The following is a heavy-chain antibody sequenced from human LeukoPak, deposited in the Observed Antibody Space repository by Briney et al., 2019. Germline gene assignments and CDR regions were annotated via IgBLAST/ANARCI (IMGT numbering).Heavy chain of an antibody. CDR3: ARRSGRRYEY. CDR2: ISSSSSTI. D-gene: IGHD5-24*01. CDR1: GFTFSSYS. J-gene: IGHJ4*02. Sequence: PGTSLRLSCAASGFTFSSYSMNWVRQAPGKGLEWVSYISSSSSTIYYADSVKGRFTISRDNAKNSLYLQMNSLRVEDTGVYYCARRSGRRYEYWGQGVLVTVSP. V-gene: IGHV3-48*04.